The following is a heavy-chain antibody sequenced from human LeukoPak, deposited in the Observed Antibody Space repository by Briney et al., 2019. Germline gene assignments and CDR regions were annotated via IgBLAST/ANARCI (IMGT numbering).Heavy chain of an antibody. D-gene: IGHD3-22*01. CDR1: GASFSGYY. Sequence: PSETLSLTCAVYGASFSGYYWSWIRQPPGKGLEWIGEINHSGSTNYNPSLKSRVTISVDTSKNQFSLKLSSVSAADTAVYYCASVYDSSGYYPFWGQGTLVTVSS. CDR3: ASVYDSSGYYPF. CDR2: INHSGST. J-gene: IGHJ4*02. V-gene: IGHV4-34*01.